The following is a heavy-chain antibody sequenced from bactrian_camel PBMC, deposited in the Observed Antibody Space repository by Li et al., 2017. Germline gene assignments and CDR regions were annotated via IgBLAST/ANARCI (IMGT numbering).Heavy chain of an antibody. CDR2: ISHVDGRT. Sequence: VQLVESGGGSVQTGESLRLSCTGSGFTFDDVDMGWYRQAPGTKCELVSISHVDGRTYYADSVKGRFSISRDNAKNTIYLQMNSLNLEDTAMYYCAAGSPRSVLEGDQYNYWGQGTQVTVS. CDR1: GFTFDDVD. D-gene: IGHD1*01. V-gene: IGHV3S60*01. CDR3: AAGSPRSVLEGDQYNY. J-gene: IGHJ4*01.